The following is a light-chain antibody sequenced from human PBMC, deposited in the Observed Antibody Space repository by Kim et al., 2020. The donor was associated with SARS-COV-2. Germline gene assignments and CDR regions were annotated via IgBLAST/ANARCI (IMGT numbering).Light chain of an antibody. CDR1: QDIKNY. CDR2: AAS. CDR3: QKYNSAPWT. V-gene: IGKV1-27*01. J-gene: IGKJ1*01. Sequence: AAVGDRVTITCRAGQDIKNYLAWYRQKPGKVPEVLIYAASILQSGVPSRISGSGSGTDFTLTINSLQPEDVATYYCQKYNSAPWTFGQGTKVDIK.